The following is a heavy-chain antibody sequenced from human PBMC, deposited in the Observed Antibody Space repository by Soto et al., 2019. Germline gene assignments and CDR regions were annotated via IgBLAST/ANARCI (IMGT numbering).Heavy chain of an antibody. CDR1: GGSISSGGYS. V-gene: IGHV4-30-2*01. D-gene: IGHD4-17*01. J-gene: IGHJ4*02. CDR3: ARVNGDYVAYYFDY. CDR2: IYHSGST. Sequence: QLQLQESGSGLVKPSRTLSLTCAVSGGSISSGGYSWSWIRQPPGKGLEWIGYIYHSGSTYYNPSLKSRVTISVDRSKNQFSLKLSSVTAADTAVYYCARVNGDYVAYYFDYWGQGTLVTVSS.